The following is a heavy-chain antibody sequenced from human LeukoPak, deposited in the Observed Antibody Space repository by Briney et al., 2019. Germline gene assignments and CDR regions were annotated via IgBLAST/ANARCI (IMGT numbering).Heavy chain of an antibody. CDR2: IYYSGST. J-gene: IGHJ4*02. CDR3: ARLADIYDSSGYYSILFDY. D-gene: IGHD3-22*01. Sequence: SETLSLTCTVSGGSISSSSYYWGWIRQPSGKGLEWIGSIYYSGSTYYNPSLKSRVTISVDTSKNQFSLKLSSVTAADTAVYYCARLADIYDSSGYYSILFDYWGQGTLVTVSS. CDR1: GGSISSSSYY. V-gene: IGHV4-39*01.